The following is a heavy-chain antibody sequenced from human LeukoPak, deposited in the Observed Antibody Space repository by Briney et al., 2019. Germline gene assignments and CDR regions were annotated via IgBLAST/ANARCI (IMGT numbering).Heavy chain of an antibody. D-gene: IGHD5-12*01. J-gene: IGHJ4*02. CDR1: GGSISSYY. CDR3: ASLVAYQGYFDY. V-gene: IGHV4-59*01. CDR2: IYYSGST. Sequence: SETLSLTCTVSGGSISSYYWSWIRQPPGKGLEWIGYIYYSGSTNYNPSLKSRVTISVDTSKNQFSLKLSSVTAADTAVYYCASLVAYQGYFDYWGQGTLVTVSS.